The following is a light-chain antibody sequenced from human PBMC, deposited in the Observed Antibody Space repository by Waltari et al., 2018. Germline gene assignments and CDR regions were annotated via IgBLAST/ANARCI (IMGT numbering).Light chain of an antibody. J-gene: IGLJ3*02. CDR2: KDS. V-gene: IGLV3-25*03. Sequence: SYELTQPPSVSVSPGQTARITCSGDALPKQYAYWYQQKPGQAPVLVIYKDSERPPGIPGRCSGSSSGTTVTLTISGVQAEDEADYYCQSADSSGTFWVFGGGTKLTVL. CDR1: ALPKQY. CDR3: QSADSSGTFWV.